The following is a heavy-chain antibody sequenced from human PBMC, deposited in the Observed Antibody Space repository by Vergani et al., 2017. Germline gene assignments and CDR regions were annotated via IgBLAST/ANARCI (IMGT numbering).Heavy chain of an antibody. J-gene: IGHJ2*01. CDR3: ARVIAAAGSLPYWYFDL. CDR1: GGSFSGYY. V-gene: IGHV4-34*01. Sequence: QVQLQQWGAGLLKPSETLSLTCAVYGGSFSGYYWSWIRQPPGKGLEWIGEINHNGSTNYNPSLKSRVTISVDTSKNQFSLKLSSVTAADTAVYYCARVIAAAGSLPYWYFDLWGRGTLVTVSS. CDR2: INHNGST. D-gene: IGHD6-13*01.